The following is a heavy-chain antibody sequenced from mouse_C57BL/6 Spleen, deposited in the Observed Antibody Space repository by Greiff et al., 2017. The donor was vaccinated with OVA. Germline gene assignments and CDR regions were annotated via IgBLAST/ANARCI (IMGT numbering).Heavy chain of an antibody. CDR2: IRNKANNHAT. CDR1: GFTFSDAW. V-gene: IGHV6-6*01. D-gene: IGHD4-1*01. CDR3: TRSWDGAY. J-gene: IGHJ3*01. Sequence: EVKLMESGGGLVQPGGSMKLSCAASGFTFSDAWMDWVRQSPEKGLEWVAEIRNKANNHATYYAESVKGRFTISRDDSKSSVYLQMNSLRAEDTGIYYCTRSWDGAYWGQGTLVTVSA.